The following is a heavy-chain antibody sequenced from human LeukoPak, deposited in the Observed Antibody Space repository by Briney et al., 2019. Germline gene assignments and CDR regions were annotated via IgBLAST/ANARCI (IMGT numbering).Heavy chain of an antibody. CDR3: ARVHSGSYGAEY. V-gene: IGHV3-7*01. J-gene: IGHJ4*02. CDR2: IKQDGSEK. D-gene: IGHD1-26*01. CDR1: GFTFSSYW. Sequence: GGSLRLSCAASGFTFSSYWMSWVRQAPGKGLEWVANIKQDGSEKSYVDSVKGRFTISRDNSKNTLYLQMNSLRAEDTAVYYCARVHSGSYGAEYWGQGTLVTVSS.